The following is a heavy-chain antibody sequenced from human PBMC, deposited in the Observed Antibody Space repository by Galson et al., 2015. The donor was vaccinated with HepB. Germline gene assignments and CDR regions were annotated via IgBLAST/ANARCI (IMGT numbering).Heavy chain of an antibody. CDR2: IRYDGGNK. D-gene: IGHD6-25*01. CDR3: AKDPYRLPSMDV. J-gene: IGHJ6*02. V-gene: IGHV3-30*02. CDR1: GFTFSSYG. Sequence: SLRLSCAASGFTFSSYGMHWVRQAPGKGLEWVAFIRYDGGNKYYADSVKGRFTISRDNSKNTLYLQMNSLRAEDTAVYYCAKDPYRLPSMDVWGQGTTVTVSS.